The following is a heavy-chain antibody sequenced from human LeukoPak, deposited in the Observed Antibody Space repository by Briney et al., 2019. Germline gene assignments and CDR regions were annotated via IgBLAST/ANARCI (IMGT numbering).Heavy chain of an antibody. CDR1: VFTFSSYW. D-gene: IGHD6-6*01. J-gene: IGHJ4*02. V-gene: IGHV3-74*01. Sequence: GGSLRLSCAASVFTFSSYWMHWVRQAPWKGLVWVSRINSDGSRTNYADSVKGRFTISRDNSKNTLYLQMNSLRAEDTAVYYCARVHFSSSPYFDYWGQGTLVTVSS. CDR2: INSDGSRT. CDR3: ARVHFSSSPYFDY.